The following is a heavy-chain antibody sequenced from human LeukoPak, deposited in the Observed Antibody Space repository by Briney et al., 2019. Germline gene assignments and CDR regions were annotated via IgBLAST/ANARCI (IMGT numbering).Heavy chain of an antibody. CDR1: GYSISSGHY. J-gene: IGHJ6*03. V-gene: IGHV4-38-2*01. CDR2: IYHSGSS. Sequence: SETLSLTCAVSGYSISSGHYWVWIRQPPGKGLEYIGNIYHSGSSHYNPSLKSRVTISVDTSNNQFSLKLSSVTAADTAVYYCAGAKNPYYYYYYMDFWGRGTTVTVSS. CDR3: AGAKNPYYYYYYMDF.